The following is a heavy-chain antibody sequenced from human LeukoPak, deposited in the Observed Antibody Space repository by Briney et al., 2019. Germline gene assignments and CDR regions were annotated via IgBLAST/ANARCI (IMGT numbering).Heavy chain of an antibody. CDR3: ARDGTSFGFDY. CDR2: INPSGGST. V-gene: IGHV1-46*01. Sequence: ASVKVSCKASGYTFTSYYMHWVRQAPGQGLEWMGIINPSGGSTSYAQKFQGRVTTTRDTSTSTVYMELSSLRSEDTAVYYCARDGTSFGFDYWGQGTLVTVSS. D-gene: IGHD1-7*01. CDR1: GYTFTSYY. J-gene: IGHJ4*02.